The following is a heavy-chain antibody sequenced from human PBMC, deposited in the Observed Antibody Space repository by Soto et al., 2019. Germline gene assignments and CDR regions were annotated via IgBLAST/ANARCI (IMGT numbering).Heavy chain of an antibody. V-gene: IGHV1-18*01. Sequence: GASVKVSCKPSGYTFNTYGINWVRQAPGQGLELMGWISAYDGKTTYAEKFQGRVTLTTDTSTSTAYMELRSLRSDGTAIYYCARDPHEFWTSYWFDPWGQGTPVTVSS. D-gene: IGHD3-3*01. CDR3: ARDPHEFWTSYWFDP. J-gene: IGHJ5*02. CDR2: ISAYDGKT. CDR1: GYTFNTYG.